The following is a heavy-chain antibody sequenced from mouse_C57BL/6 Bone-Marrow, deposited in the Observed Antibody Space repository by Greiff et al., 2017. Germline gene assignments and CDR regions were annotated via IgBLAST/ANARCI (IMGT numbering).Heavy chain of an antibody. CDR2: IDPSDSYT. CDR3: ARPLGGAMDY. D-gene: IGHD4-1*01. Sequence: VQLQQPGAELVRPGTSVTLSCTASGYTFTSYWMHWVKQRPGQGLEWIGVIDPSDSYTNYTQKFKGQATLTVDTSYSTAYMQLSSLTSEDSAVYYCARPLGGAMDYWGQGTSVTVSS. V-gene: IGHV1-59*01. J-gene: IGHJ4*01. CDR1: GYTFTSYW.